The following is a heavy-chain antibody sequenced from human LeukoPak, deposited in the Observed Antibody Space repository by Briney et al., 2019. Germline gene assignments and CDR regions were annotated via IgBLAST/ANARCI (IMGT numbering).Heavy chain of an antibody. V-gene: IGHV3-30*14. J-gene: IGHJ1*01. CDR3: ARDQRGYYDILTGYSFGYFQH. Sequence: GRSLRLSCAASGFTFSSYAMHWVRQAPGKGLEWVAVISYDGSNKYYADSVKGRFTISRDNSKNTLYLQMNSLRAEDTAVYYCARDQRGYYDILTGYSFGYFQHWGQGTLVTVSS. CDR1: GFTFSSYA. CDR2: ISYDGSNK. D-gene: IGHD3-9*01.